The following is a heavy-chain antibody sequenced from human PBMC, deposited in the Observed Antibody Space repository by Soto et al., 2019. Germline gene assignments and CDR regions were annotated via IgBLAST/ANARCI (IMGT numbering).Heavy chain of an antibody. CDR1: GGTFSSYA. V-gene: IGHV1-69*13. J-gene: IGHJ5*02. D-gene: IGHD2-15*01. CDR2: IIPIFGTA. CDR3: ARDTYCSGGSCYSSSWFDP. Sequence: SVKVSCKASGGTFSSYAISWVRQAPGQGLELMGGIIPIFGTANYAQKFQGRVTITAEESTSTAYMELSSLRSEDTAVYYCARDTYCSGGSCYSSSWFDPSGQGTLVT.